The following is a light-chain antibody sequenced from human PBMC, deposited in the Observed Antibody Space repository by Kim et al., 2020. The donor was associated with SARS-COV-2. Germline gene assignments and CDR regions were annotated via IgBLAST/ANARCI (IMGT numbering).Light chain of an antibody. CDR3: NSRDSSGKV. Sequence: SSELTQDPAVSVALGQTVRITCQGDSLRSYYASWYQQKPGQAPVLVIYGKNNRPSGIPDRFSGSSSGNTASLTITGAQAEDEADYYCNSRDSSGKVFGGGTQLIVL. CDR1: SLRSYY. V-gene: IGLV3-19*01. J-gene: IGLJ3*02. CDR2: GKN.